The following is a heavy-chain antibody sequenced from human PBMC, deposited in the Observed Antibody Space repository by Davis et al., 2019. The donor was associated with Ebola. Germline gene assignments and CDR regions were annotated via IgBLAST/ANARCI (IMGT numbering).Heavy chain of an antibody. CDR3: ARVLGDGYKGSDWFDP. CDR1: GYTFTSYG. J-gene: IGHJ5*02. V-gene: IGHV1-18*04. D-gene: IGHD5-24*01. CDR2: ISAYNGNT. Sequence: ASVKVSCKASGYTFTSYGISWVRQAPGQGLEWMGWISAYNGNTNYAQKLQGRVTMTTDTSTSTAYMELSSLRSEDTAVYYCARVLGDGYKGSDWFDPWGQGTLVTVSS.